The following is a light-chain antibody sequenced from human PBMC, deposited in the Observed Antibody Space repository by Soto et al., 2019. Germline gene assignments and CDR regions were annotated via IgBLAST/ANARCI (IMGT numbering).Light chain of an antibody. CDR2: SAS. V-gene: IGKV3-20*01. CDR1: QSLRNNY. J-gene: IGKJ4*01. CDR3: QQFNNSPLT. Sequence: EIVLTQSPGTLSLSPGERATLSCRASQSLRNNYLAWYQQKPGQTPRLLIHSASSRATGIPDRFSGSGSGTDITLTISRLEPEDFAVYYCQQFNNSPLTFGGGTKVDIK.